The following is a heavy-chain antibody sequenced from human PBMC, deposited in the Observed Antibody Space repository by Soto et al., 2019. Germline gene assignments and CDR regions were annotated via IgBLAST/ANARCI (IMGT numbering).Heavy chain of an antibody. V-gene: IGHV3-23*01. Sequence: EGQLLQSGGDLVQPGGSLRLSCAGSGLTLRSYAMTWIRQTPEKGLEWVSTITGRSAVPSYADSVNGRFTVSRDNSKNTLYLQMTSMRPDDTAIYYCAKGGPFTGGFDPWGQGTLVTVSA. J-gene: IGHJ5*02. CDR2: ITGRSAVP. D-gene: IGHD3-16*01. CDR1: GLTLRSYA. CDR3: AKGGPFTGGFDP.